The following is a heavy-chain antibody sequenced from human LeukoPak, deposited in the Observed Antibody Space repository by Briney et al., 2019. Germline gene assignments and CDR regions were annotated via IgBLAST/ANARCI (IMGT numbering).Heavy chain of an antibody. Sequence: GGSLGLSCAASGFTVSSNYMSWVRQAPGKGLEWVSVIYSGGSTYYADSVKGRFTISRDNSKNTLYLQMNSLRAEDTAVYYCAREGYGSGIVDIWGQGTMVTVSS. CDR1: GFTVSSNY. J-gene: IGHJ3*02. D-gene: IGHD3-10*01. CDR2: IYSGGST. V-gene: IGHV3-66*01. CDR3: AREGYGSGIVDI.